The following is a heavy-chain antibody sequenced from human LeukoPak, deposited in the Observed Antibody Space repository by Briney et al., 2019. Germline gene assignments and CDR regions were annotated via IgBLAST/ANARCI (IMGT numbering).Heavy chain of an antibody. D-gene: IGHD2-2*03. CDR2: FYYSGST. J-gene: IGHJ5*02. CDR3: SRNGRDGIGYSSDWFDP. V-gene: IGHV4-59*01. CDR1: GGTLNAYY. Sequence: PSGTLSLTCTVSGGTLNAYYWSWVRQPPGPELGGLGSFYYSGSTAYNPSIHSRATISPFPSKNQVSLTLISVPPSDPDVYYCSRNGRDGIGYSSDWFDPWGQGTQVTVSS.